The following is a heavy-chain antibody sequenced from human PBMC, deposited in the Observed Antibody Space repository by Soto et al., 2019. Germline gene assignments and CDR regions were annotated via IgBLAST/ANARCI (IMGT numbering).Heavy chain of an antibody. Sequence: PGGSLRLSCAASGITFSHAWMTWVRQAPGKGLEWVGRIKSITDGGTTDYAAPVTGRFTISRDDSKHTLYLQMNNLRTEDTAVYHCTTDSADIVVVPATVGMDVWGQGTTVTV. CDR3: TTDSADIVVVPATVGMDV. D-gene: IGHD2-2*01. V-gene: IGHV3-15*01. J-gene: IGHJ6*02. CDR2: IKSITDGGTT. CDR1: GITFSHAW.